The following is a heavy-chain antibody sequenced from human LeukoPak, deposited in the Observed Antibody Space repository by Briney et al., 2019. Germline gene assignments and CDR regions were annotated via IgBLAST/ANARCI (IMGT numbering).Heavy chain of an antibody. CDR1: GGSFSGYY. Sequence: SETLSLTCAVYGGSFSGYYWSWIRQPPGKGLEWIGEINHSGSTNYNPSLKSRVTISVDTSKNQFSLKLSSVTAADTAVYYCARRVVVITTSNYFDYWGQGTLVTVSS. D-gene: IGHD3-22*01. CDR2: INHSGST. CDR3: ARRVVVITTSNYFDY. J-gene: IGHJ4*02. V-gene: IGHV4-34*01.